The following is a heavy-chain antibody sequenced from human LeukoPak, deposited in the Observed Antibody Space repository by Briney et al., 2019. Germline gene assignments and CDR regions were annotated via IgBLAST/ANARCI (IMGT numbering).Heavy chain of an antibody. J-gene: IGHJ3*01. CDR1: GFTFSNSG. Sequence: SGGSLRLSCAVSGFTFSNSGIHWVRQAPGKGLEWVAVIWYDGSNEYYADAVKGRFIISRDNSKNTVHLQMNSLRVEDTSVYYCAREISMFVNAFDLWGQGTLVAVSS. D-gene: IGHD3-10*02. CDR2: IWYDGSNE. V-gene: IGHV3-33*01. CDR3: AREISMFVNAFDL.